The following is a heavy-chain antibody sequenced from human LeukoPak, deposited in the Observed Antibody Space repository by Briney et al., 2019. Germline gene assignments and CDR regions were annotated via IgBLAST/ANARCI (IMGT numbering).Heavy chain of an antibody. CDR2: IYPDDSGT. CDR3: ARHPGGYDSIRSLDH. V-gene: IGHV5-51*01. D-gene: IGHD5-12*01. J-gene: IGHJ4*02. Sequence: GESLKISCTSSGYNIPNDLICGGRQVAGKGLEYMGFIYPDDSGTEYSPAFQGHVTISADKSIATAYLQWSSLKASDTAMYYCARHPGGYDSIRSLDHWGQGTLVTVSS. CDR1: GYNIPNDL.